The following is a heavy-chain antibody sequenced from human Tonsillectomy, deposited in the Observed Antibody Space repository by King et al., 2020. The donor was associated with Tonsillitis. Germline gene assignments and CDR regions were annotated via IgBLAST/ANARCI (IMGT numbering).Heavy chain of an antibody. J-gene: IGHJ5*02. CDR2: IIPLFAAA. Sequence: QLVQSGAEVKKPGSSGKVSCKSSGGTFSSYAINWVRQAPGPGLVWMGVIIPLFAAADYAQKFQGRVTITADESTGTAYIALSSLRSEDTAVYYCARGANWFDPWGQGTLVTVSS. V-gene: IGHV1-69*12. CDR3: ARGANWFDP. CDR1: GGTFSSYA.